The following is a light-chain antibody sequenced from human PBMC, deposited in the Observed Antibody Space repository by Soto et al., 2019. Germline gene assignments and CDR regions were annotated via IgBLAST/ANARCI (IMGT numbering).Light chain of an antibody. CDR3: QQYGSSPYI. CDR2: GAS. J-gene: IGKJ2*01. CDR1: QSVNSSY. V-gene: IGKV3-20*01. Sequence: EIVLTQSPGTLSLSPGERATLSCRASQSVNSSYLAWYQQKPGQAPRLLIYGASSRATGFPDRFRGRGSGTDFTLTISRLEPEDFAVYYCQQYGSSPYIFGQGTELEI.